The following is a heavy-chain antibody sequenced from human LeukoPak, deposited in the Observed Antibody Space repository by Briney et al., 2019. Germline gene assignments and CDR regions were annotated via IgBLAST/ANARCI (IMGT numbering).Heavy chain of an antibody. D-gene: IGHD3-10*01. J-gene: IGHJ4*02. CDR2: ISWNSGSL. CDR3: AKDRGGGSGTYLDY. V-gene: IGHV3-9*01. Sequence: PGGSLRLSCAASGFTFDDYAMHWVRQAPGKGLEWVSGISWNSGSLAYADSVKGRFIISRDNAKNSLYLQMNSLRPEDTALYYCAKDRGGGSGTYLDYWGQGTLVTVSS. CDR1: GFTFDDYA.